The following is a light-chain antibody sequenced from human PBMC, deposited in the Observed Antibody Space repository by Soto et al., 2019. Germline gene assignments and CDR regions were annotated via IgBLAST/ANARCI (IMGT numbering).Light chain of an antibody. V-gene: IGKV3-20*01. Sequence: EIVLTQSPGTLSLSPGERATLSCRASQSVSSSYLAWYQQKPGQAPRLLIYGASSRATGIPDRFSGSGSGTVFTLTISRLEPEDFAVYYCQQYGSSPDTFGQGTKLEI. J-gene: IGKJ2*01. CDR3: QQYGSSPDT. CDR1: QSVSSSY. CDR2: GAS.